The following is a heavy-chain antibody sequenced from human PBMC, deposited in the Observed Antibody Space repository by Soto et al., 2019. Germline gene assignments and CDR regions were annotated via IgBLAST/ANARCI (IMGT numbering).Heavy chain of an antibody. CDR1: GGSVSSGSYY. CDR3: ARGIAVADD. J-gene: IGHJ4*02. V-gene: IGHV4-61*01. CDR2: IYYSGTT. Sequence: SETLSLTCTVSGGSVSSGSYYWSWIRQPPGKGLEWIGYIYYSGTTYYNPSLKSRVTVSVDTSKNQFSLKLSSVTAADTAVYYCARGIAVADDWGQGTLVTVSS. D-gene: IGHD6-19*01.